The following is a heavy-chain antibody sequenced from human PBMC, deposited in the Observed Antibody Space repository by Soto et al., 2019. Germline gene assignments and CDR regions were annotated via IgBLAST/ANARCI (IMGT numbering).Heavy chain of an antibody. V-gene: IGHV1-18*01. CDR3: ARVKSDSSGFLFLD. J-gene: IGHJ4*02. CDR1: GYTFTNYG. CDR2: ISAYNDNT. D-gene: IGHD3-22*01. Sequence: QVQLVQSGAEVKKPGASVKVSCKASGYTFTNYGISWVRQAPGQGLEWMGWISAYNDNTNYSQKVQGRVTVTTDTSRSTAYMELRSLTSDDTAVYSCARVKSDSSGFLFLDWGQGTLVTVSS.